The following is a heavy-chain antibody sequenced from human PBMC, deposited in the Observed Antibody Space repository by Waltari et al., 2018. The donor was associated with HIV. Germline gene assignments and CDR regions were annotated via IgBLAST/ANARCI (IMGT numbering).Heavy chain of an antibody. CDR3: ARASHYIEFSTFDGDYYFDL. D-gene: IGHD3-9*01. J-gene: IGHJ4*01. Sequence: VQLVESGGGSIKTGGSLRLSCAGSGFSVRNHWMDWVRQGPGKGLVVVRRINREGSTRNYAEAVMGRFVISRDNSRNTVYLQLNSVKVEDTAVYFCARASHYIEFSTFDGDYYFDLWGRGTRVAVSS. CDR2: INREGSTR. CDR1: GFSVRNHW. V-gene: IGHV3-74*01.